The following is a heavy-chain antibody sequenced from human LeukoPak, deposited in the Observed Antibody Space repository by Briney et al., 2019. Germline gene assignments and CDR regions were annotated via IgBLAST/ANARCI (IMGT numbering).Heavy chain of an antibody. Sequence: GGSLRLSCAASGFTFSSYSMNWVRQAPGKGLEWVPSISSSSSYIYYADSVKGRFTISRDNAKNSLYLQMNSLRAEDTAVYYCAREEEGYYYGSGSYYAVEDYWGQGTLVTVSS. CDR2: ISSSSSYI. V-gene: IGHV3-21*01. D-gene: IGHD3-10*01. CDR1: GFTFSSYS. CDR3: AREEEGYYYGSGSYYAVEDY. J-gene: IGHJ4*02.